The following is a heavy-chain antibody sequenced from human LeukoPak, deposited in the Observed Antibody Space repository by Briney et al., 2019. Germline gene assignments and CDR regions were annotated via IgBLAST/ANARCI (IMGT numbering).Heavy chain of an antibody. CDR3: AKWPPYCSSTSCYTGVYY. CDR2: ISGSGGST. CDR1: GFTFSSYA. Sequence: HPGGSLRLSCAAAGFTFSSYAMSWVRQAPGKGLEWVSAISGSGGSTYYADSVKGRFTISRDNSKNTLYLQMNSLRAEDTAVYYCAKWPPYCSSTSCYTGVYYWGQGTLVTVSS. J-gene: IGHJ4*02. V-gene: IGHV3-23*01. D-gene: IGHD2-2*02.